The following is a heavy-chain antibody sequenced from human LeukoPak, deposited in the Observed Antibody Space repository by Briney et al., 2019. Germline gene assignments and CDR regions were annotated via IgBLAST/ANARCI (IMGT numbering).Heavy chain of an antibody. CDR2: VSSDGTT. CDR1: GVSVTTSF. D-gene: IGHD2-15*01. J-gene: IGHJ4*02. Sequence: PSETLSLTCSVSGVSVTTSFWNWIRQSPGKGLEWIGYVSSDGTTNYTPALRSRLIMSVDTAKNDISLILTSVTAADTAIYYCARLDCVLDGCYNHWGRGTLVTVSS. V-gene: IGHV4-59*08. CDR3: ARLDCVLDGCYNH.